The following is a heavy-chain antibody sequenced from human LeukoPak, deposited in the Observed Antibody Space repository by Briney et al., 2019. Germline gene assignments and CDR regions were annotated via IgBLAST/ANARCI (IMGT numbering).Heavy chain of an antibody. Sequence: GGSLRLSCAASGFTFSSYWMSWVRQAPGKGLEWVANIKQDGSEKYYVDSVKGRFTISRDNAKNSLYLQMNSLRAEDTAVYYCARDLGYYDSSGYYRGAEYFQHWGQGTLVTVSS. CDR1: GFTFSSYW. V-gene: IGHV3-7*03. CDR2: IKQDGSEK. CDR3: ARDLGYYDSSGYYRGAEYFQH. J-gene: IGHJ1*01. D-gene: IGHD3-22*01.